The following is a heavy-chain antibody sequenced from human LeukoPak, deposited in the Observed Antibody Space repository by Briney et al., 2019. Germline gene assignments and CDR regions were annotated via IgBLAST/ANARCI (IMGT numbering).Heavy chain of an antibody. J-gene: IGHJ4*02. CDR3: AREGYYGSGSPPSLYFDY. D-gene: IGHD3-10*01. CDR2: TSSDLNVK. CDR1: GFTFRNYV. Sequence: GGSLRLSCEASGFTFRNYVIHWVRQAQGKGLEWVAVTSSDLNVKLYADSVKGRFTISRDNSRSTLYLQMNSLRPEDTAIYYCAREGYYGSGSPPSLYFDYWGQGTLVTASS. V-gene: IGHV3-30-3*01.